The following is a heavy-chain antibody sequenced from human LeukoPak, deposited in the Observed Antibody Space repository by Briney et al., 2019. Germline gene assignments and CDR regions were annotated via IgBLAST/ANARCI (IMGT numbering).Heavy chain of an antibody. D-gene: IGHD1-26*01. CDR1: GYTLTELS. CDR3: AATWRWELPYGAFDI. CDR2: FDPEDGET. Sequence: ATVKVSCKVSGYTLTELSMHWVRQAPGKGLEWMGGFDPEDGETIYAQKFQGRVTLTEDTSTDTAYMELSSLRSEDTAVYYCAATWRWELPYGAFDIWGQGTMVTVSS. V-gene: IGHV1-24*01. J-gene: IGHJ3*02.